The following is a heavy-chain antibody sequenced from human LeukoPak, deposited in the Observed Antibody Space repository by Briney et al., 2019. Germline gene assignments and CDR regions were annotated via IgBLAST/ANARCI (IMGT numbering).Heavy chain of an antibody. V-gene: IGHV3-23*01. J-gene: IGHJ4*02. CDR2: ISGSGGST. Sequence: GGSLRLSCAASGFTFSSYAMSWVRQAPGKGLEWVSAISGSGGSTYYADSVKGRFTISRDNSKNTLYLQMNSLRAEDTAVYYCARGITIFGVVINPFDYWGQGTLVTVSS. D-gene: IGHD3-3*01. CDR3: ARGITIFGVVINPFDY. CDR1: GFTFSSYA.